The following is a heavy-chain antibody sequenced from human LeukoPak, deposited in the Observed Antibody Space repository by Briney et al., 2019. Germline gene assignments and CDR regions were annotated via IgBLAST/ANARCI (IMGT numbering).Heavy chain of an antibody. CDR3: ARGYCSRTSCEDFDY. D-gene: IGHD2-2*01. V-gene: IGHV3-21*01. CDR1: GFTFSSYS. CDR2: ISASSSFI. J-gene: IGHJ4*02. Sequence: GGSLRLSCAASGFTFSSYSMNWVRQAPGKGLEWVSSISASSSFIYYADSLKGRSTISRDNAKNSLYLQMNSLRAEDTAVFYCARGYCSRTSCEDFDYWGQGTLVTVSS.